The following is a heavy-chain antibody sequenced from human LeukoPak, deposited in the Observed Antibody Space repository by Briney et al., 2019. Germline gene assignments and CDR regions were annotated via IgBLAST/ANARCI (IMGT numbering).Heavy chain of an antibody. CDR1: GGSIRGSDFY. Sequence: SETLSLTCTVSGGSIRGSDFYWGWIRQPPGKGLEWIGTISSTGSTYYNASLKSRVTISLDMSKNQISLNLNSVTAADTAVYYCARGLWDNGDRFEYWGPGTLVTVSS. CDR2: ISSTGST. V-gene: IGHV4-39*07. J-gene: IGHJ4*02. CDR3: ARGLWDNGDRFEY. D-gene: IGHD4-17*01.